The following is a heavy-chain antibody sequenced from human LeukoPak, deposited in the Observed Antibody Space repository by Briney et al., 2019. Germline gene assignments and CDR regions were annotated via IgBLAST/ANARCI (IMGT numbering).Heavy chain of an antibody. J-gene: IGHJ4*02. D-gene: IGHD3-10*01. V-gene: IGHV1-69*04. CDR1: GGTFSSYA. Sequence: ASVKVSCKASGGTFSSYAISWVRQAPGQGREWMGRIIPILGIANYAQKLQGRVTITADKSTSTAYMELSSLRSEDTAVYYCAREGMVRGVIIIGPLDYWGQGTLVTVSS. CDR2: IIPILGIA. CDR3: AREGMVRGVIIIGPLDY.